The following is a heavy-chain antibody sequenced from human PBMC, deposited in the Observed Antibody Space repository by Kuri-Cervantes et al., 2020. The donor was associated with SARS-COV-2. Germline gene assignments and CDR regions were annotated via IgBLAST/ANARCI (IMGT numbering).Heavy chain of an antibody. CDR3: ARSKSWRWFDP. Sequence: SETLSLTCAVYGGSLNNFYWSWIRQSPGKGPEWIGSIYHSGSTYYNPSLKSRVTISVDTSKNQFSLKLSSVTAADTAVYYCARSKSWRWFDPWGQGTLVTVSS. J-gene: IGHJ5*02. CDR1: GGSLNNFY. CDR2: IYHSGST. V-gene: IGHV4-34*01. D-gene: IGHD3-3*01.